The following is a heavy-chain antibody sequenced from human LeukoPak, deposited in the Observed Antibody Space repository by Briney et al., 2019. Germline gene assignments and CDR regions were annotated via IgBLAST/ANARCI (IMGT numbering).Heavy chain of an antibody. CDR3: ARAEVDASGQLWFPY. CDR2: IYYSGST. V-gene: IGHV4-59*01. CDR1: GGSISSYY. J-gene: IGHJ4*02. Sequence: SETLSLTCTVSGGSISSYYWSWIRQPPGKGLEWIGYIYYSGSTNYNPSLKSRVTISVDTSKNQFSLKLSSVTAADTAVYYCARAEVDASGQLWFPYWGQGTLVTVSS. D-gene: IGHD5-18*01.